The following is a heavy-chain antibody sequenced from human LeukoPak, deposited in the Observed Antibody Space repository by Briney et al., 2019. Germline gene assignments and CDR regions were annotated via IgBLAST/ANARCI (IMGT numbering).Heavy chain of an antibody. J-gene: IGHJ4*02. V-gene: IGHV3-23*01. CDR3: AKDPLWWGYYDSSGSNQYYFDY. Sequence: PGGSLRLSCAASGFTFSSYWMSWVRQAPGKGLEWVSAISGSGGSTYYADSVKGRFTISRDNSKNTLYLQMNSLRAEDTAVYYCAKDPLWWGYYDSSGSNQYYFDYWGQGTLVTVSS. CDR2: ISGSGGST. CDR1: GFTFSSYW. D-gene: IGHD3-22*01.